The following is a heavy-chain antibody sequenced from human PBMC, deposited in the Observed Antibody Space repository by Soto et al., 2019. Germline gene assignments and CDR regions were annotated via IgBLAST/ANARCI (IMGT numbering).Heavy chain of an antibody. CDR1: GGSISNYY. Sequence: SETLSLTCTVSGGSISNYYCNWIRPPAGKGLEWIGRIDTSGSTNYNPSLTSRVTMSVDTSKQEFSLKLSSVTAADTALYYCARGGQDFWSGPFDYWGRGALVTVSP. J-gene: IGHJ4*02. V-gene: IGHV4-4*07. D-gene: IGHD3-3*01. CDR3: ARGGQDFWSGPFDY. CDR2: IDTSGST.